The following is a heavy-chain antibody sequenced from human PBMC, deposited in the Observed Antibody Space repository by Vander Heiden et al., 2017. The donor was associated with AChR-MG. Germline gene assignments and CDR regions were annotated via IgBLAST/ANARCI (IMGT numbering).Heavy chain of an antibody. Sequence: ELQLVPSGGGLVHPGGSLSLSCAASGFTFSSSWMSWVRQAPGKGLEWVANIKQDGSEKYYVDSVKGRFTISRDNAKNSLYLQMNSLRAEDTAVYYCARGRRYFDLWGRGTLVTVSS. CDR1: GFTFSSSW. CDR3: ARGRRYFDL. J-gene: IGHJ2*01. CDR2: IKQDGSEK. V-gene: IGHV3-7*01.